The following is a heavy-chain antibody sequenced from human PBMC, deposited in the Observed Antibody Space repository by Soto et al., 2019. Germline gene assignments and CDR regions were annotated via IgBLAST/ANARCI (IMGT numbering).Heavy chain of an antibody. V-gene: IGHV4-30-4*01. D-gene: IGHD4-4*01. J-gene: IGHJ6*02. CDR1: GGSISSGDYY. Sequence: PSETLFLTCTVSGGSISSGDYYWSWIRQPPGKGLEWIGYIYYSGSTYYNPSLKSRVTISVDTSKNQFSLKLSSVTAADTAVYYCARGADYSMTDYYYGMDVWGQGTTVTVSS. CDR3: ARGADYSMTDYYYGMDV. CDR2: IYYSGST.